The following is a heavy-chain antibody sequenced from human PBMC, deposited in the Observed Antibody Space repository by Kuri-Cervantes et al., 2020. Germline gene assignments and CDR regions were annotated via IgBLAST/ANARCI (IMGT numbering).Heavy chain of an antibody. CDR1: GFTFSNYG. CDR2: ICYDGSNK. J-gene: IGHJ2*01. D-gene: IGHD2-21*01. Sequence: GGSLRLSCAASGFTFSNYGMHWVRQAPGEGLEWVAVICYDGSNKHSADSVKGRFTISRDNSKNTLYLQMNSLRVGDTAVYYCARGGPHINWNFDLWGRGTLVTVSS. V-gene: IGHV3-33*08. CDR3: ARGGPHINWNFDL.